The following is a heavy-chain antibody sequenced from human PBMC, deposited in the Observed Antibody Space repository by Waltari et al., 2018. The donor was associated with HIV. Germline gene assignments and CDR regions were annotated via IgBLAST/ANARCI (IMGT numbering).Heavy chain of an antibody. J-gene: IGHJ6*02. CDR3: ARDSAADGMDV. V-gene: IGHV3-66*01. CDR1: GFTVSSNY. CDR2: SYSGGST. Sequence: EVQLVESGGGLVQPGGSLRLSCAASGFTVSSNYMSWVRQAPGKGLEWVSVSYSGGSTYYADSVKGRFTISRDNSKNTLYLQMNSLRAEDTAVYYCARDSAADGMDVWGQGTTVTVSS. D-gene: IGHD6-13*01.